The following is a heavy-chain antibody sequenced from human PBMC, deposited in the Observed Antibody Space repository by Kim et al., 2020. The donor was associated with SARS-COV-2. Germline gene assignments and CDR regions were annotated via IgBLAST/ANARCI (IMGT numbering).Heavy chain of an antibody. V-gene: IGHV4-34*01. J-gene: IGHJ3*02. Sequence: SETLSLTCAVYGGSFSGYYWSWIRQPPGKGLEWIGEINHSGSTNYNPSLKSRVTISVDTSKNQFSLKLSSVTAADTAVYYCARDPSRVEPDGAFDIWGQGTMVTVSS. CDR1: GGSFSGYY. CDR2: INHSGST. CDR3: ARDPSRVEPDGAFDI.